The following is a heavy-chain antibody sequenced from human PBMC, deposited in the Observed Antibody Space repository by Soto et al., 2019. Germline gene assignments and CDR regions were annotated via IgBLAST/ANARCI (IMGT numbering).Heavy chain of an antibody. CDR2: IFHSGSF. V-gene: IGHV4-31*03. CDR3: ARDRTGTNWFDP. J-gene: IGHJ5*02. Sequence: SETLSLTCTVSGDSISSGGSYWNWIRQRPGKGLEWMGYIFHSGSFYYTPSLRSRVMMSADRSKNQFSLRLSSVTAADTAVYYCARDRTGTNWFDPWGQGTLVTVSS. CDR1: GDSISSGGSY. D-gene: IGHD1-7*01.